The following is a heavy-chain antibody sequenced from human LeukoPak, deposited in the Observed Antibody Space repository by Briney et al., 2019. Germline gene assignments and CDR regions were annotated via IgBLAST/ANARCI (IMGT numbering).Heavy chain of an antibody. CDR2: INPSGGST. CDR3: ARGYYDSSDFEYFQH. D-gene: IGHD3-22*01. CDR1: GYTFTSYY. Sequence: ASVKVSCKASGYTFTSYYMHWVRQAPGQGLEWMGIINPSGGSTSYAQKFQGRVTMTRDTSISTVYMELSRLRSDDTAVFYCARGYYDSSDFEYFQHWGQGTLVTVSS. J-gene: IGHJ1*01. V-gene: IGHV1-46*01.